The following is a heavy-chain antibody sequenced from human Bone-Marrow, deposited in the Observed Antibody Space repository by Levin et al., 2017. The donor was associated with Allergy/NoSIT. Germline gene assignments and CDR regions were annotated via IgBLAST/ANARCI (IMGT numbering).Heavy chain of an antibody. D-gene: IGHD4-23*01. CDR3: AHIRGGGNSGYFDY. CDR1: GFSLSSSPAG. Sequence: SGPTLVKPTQTLTLTCTFSGFSLSSSPAGVGWIRQPPGKALEWLALIYWDDDKRFSPSLKSRLTITKDTSKNQVVLTMTSVDPVDTGTYYCAHIRGGGNSGYFDYWGQGTLVTVSS. V-gene: IGHV2-5*02. J-gene: IGHJ4*02. CDR2: IYWDDDK.